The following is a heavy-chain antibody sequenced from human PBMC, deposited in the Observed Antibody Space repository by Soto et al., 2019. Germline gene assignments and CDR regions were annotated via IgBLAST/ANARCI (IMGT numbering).Heavy chain of an antibody. D-gene: IGHD3-22*01. V-gene: IGHV1-18*01. CDR1: GYTFTSYG. CDR2: ISAYNGNT. CDR3: ARVPLYYDSSGYYWDDAFDI. Sequence: ASVKVSCKASGYTFTSYGISWVRQAPGQGLEWMGWISAYNGNTNYAQKLQGRVTMTTDTSTSTAYMELRSLISDDTAVYYCARVPLYYDSSGYYWDDAFDIWGQGTMVTVSS. J-gene: IGHJ3*02.